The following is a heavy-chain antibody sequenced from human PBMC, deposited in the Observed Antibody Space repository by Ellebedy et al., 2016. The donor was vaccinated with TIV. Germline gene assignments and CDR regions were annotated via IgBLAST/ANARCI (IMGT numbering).Heavy chain of an antibody. Sequence: MPSETLSLTCTVSGGSISSYYWSWIRQPPGKGLEWIGYIYYSGSTNYNPSLMSRVTISVDTSKNQFSLKLSSVTAADTAVYYCAREIVLDDFWSGYYLYNWFDPWGQGTLVTVSS. J-gene: IGHJ5*02. CDR1: GGSISSYY. D-gene: IGHD3-3*01. CDR3: AREIVLDDFWSGYYLYNWFDP. V-gene: IGHV4-59*01. CDR2: IYYSGST.